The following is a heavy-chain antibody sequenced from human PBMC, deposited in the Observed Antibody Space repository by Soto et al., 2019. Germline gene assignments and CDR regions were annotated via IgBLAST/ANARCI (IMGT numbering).Heavy chain of an antibody. Sequence: QVQLVQSGAEVKKPGASVKVSCKASGYTFTSYYMNWVRQAPGQGLEWIGIINPSGGSISDAQKFQGRVTMTRDTSTSTVYMALSSLRSEDTAVYYCARDNEGIAAPGGLQHWGQGTLVTVSS. CDR1: GYTFTSYY. V-gene: IGHV1-46*01. D-gene: IGHD6-13*01. CDR3: ARDNEGIAAPGGLQH. J-gene: IGHJ1*01. CDR2: INPSGGSI.